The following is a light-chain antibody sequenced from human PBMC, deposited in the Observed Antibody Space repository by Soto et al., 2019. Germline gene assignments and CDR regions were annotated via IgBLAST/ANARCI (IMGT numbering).Light chain of an antibody. CDR3: QQYNSYSWT. J-gene: IGKJ1*01. CDR2: DAS. V-gene: IGKV1-5*01. CDR1: QSISSW. Sequence: DIQMTQSPSPLSASVGDRVTITCRASQSISSWLAWYQQKPGKAPKLLLNDASSLESGVPSRFSGSGSGTEFTLTISSLKPDDFATYYCQQYNSYSWTFGQGTKVEIK.